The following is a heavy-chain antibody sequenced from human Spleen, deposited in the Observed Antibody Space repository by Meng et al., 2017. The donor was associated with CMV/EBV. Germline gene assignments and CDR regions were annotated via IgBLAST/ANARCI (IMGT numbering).Heavy chain of an antibody. CDR1: GGSISSGDYY. Sequence: GHLQQWGPGLLKPSETLSLTCTVAGGSISSGDYYWSWIRQPPGKGLEWIGYIYYSGSTYYNPSLKSRVTISVDTSKNQFSLKLSSVTAADTAVYYCARDYRGIAEDYGDYIGQGTLVTVSS. J-gene: IGHJ4*02. CDR3: ARDYRGIAEDYGDY. CDR2: IYYSGST. D-gene: IGHD1-26*01. V-gene: IGHV4-30-4*08.